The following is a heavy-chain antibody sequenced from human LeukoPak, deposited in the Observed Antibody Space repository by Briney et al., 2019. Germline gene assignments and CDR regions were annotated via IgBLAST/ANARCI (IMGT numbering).Heavy chain of an antibody. CDR2: ISGSGGST. CDR3: ARGDYYDSSGYYYSRGPIDY. CDR1: GFTFSSYG. Sequence: GGSLRLSCAASGFTFSSYGMSWVRQAPGKGLEWVSAISGSGGSTYYADSVKGRFTISRDNSKNTLYLQMNSLRAEDTAVYYCARGDYYDSSGYYYSRGPIDYWGQGTLVTVSS. D-gene: IGHD3-22*01. J-gene: IGHJ4*02. V-gene: IGHV3-23*01.